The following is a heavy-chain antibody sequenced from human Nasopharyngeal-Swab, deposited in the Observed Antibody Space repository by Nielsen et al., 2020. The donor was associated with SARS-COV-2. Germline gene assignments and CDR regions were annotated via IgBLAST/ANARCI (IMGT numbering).Heavy chain of an antibody. J-gene: IGHJ3*02. CDR1: GFTFSSYW. V-gene: IGHV3-74*01. Sequence: ETLSLTCAASGFTFSSYWMHWVRQAPGKGLVWVSRINSDGSSTSYADSVKGRFTISRDNAKNTLYLQMNSLRAEDTAVYYCARDGSSSSWYETGAFDIWGQGTMVTVSS. CDR3: ARDGSSSSWYETGAFDI. D-gene: IGHD6-13*01. CDR2: INSDGSST.